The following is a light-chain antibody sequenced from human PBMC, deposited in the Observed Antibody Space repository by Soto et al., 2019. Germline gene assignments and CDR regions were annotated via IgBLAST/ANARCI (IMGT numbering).Light chain of an antibody. CDR2: DSS. J-gene: IGKJ4*01. Sequence: EIVLTQSPAALSVSLGERVTLSCRASQGIGDTLAWYQQKPGQTPRLLIYDSSTRAIGIPIRFSGSRSGTEFILTINGLQFEDFAVYYCQRYNNWPLTFGGGTKVDIK. CDR3: QRYNNWPLT. V-gene: IGKV3-15*01. CDR1: QGIGDT.